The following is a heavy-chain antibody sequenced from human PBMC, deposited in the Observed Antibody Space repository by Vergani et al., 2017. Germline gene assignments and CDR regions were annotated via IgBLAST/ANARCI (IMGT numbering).Heavy chain of an antibody. D-gene: IGHD1-7*01. Sequence: EVQLVESGGGLVKPGGSLRLSCVASGFIFSSYWMHWVRQAPGKGLEWVAAIKEDGSEKQYVDSVKGRFTISRDNAKKSLYLQMNSLRGEDTAVYYCARGNSLGSYWGQGTLVTVSS. CDR2: IKEDGSEK. CDR1: GFIFSSYW. V-gene: IGHV3-7*01. J-gene: IGHJ4*02. CDR3: ARGNSLGSY.